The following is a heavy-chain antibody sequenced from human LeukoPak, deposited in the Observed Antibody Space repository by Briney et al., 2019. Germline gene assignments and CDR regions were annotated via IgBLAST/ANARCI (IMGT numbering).Heavy chain of an antibody. D-gene: IGHD2-21*02. CDR1: GFTFRTYD. CDR2: IRFDGSNK. J-gene: IGHJ6*03. Sequence: GGSLRLSCAASGFTFRTYDMYWVRQAPGKGLEWVAFIRFDGSNKYYADSVKGRFTISRDNSRNTPFLQMNSLRPEDTAVYYCAKGYCGDYDCYSGYYMDVWGKGTTVTVSS. CDR3: AKGYCGDYDCYSGYYMDV. V-gene: IGHV3-30*02.